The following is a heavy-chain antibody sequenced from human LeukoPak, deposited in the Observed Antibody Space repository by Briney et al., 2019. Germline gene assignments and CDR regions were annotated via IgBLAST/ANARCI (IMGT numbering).Heavy chain of an antibody. CDR3: ARHPPRHRGITMVRGVHFDY. J-gene: IGHJ4*02. CDR2: IYHSGST. D-gene: IGHD3-10*01. V-gene: IGHV4-38-2*02. CDR1: GYSISSGYY. Sequence: RSSETLSLTCTVSGYSISSGYYWGWIRQPPGKGLEWIGSIYHSGSTYYNPSLKSRVTISVDTSKNQFSLKLSSVTAADTAVYYCARHPPRHRGITMVRGVHFDYWGQGTLVTVSS.